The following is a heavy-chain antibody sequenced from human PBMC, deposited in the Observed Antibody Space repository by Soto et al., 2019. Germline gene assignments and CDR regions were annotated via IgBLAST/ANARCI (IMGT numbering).Heavy chain of an antibody. D-gene: IGHD6-13*01. V-gene: IGHV5-51*01. CDR1: GYSFTSYW. J-gene: IGHJ6*02. Sequence: GESLKISCKGSGYSFTSYWIGWVLQMPWKGLEWMGIIYPGDPDTRYSPSFQGQVTISADKSISTAYLQWSSLKASDTAMYYCARTSAAGKYYYGMDVWGQGTTVTVSS. CDR3: ARTSAAGKYYYGMDV. CDR2: IYPGDPDT.